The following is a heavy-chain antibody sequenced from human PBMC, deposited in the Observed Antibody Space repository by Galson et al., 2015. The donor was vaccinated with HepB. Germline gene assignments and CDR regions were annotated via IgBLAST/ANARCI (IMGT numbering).Heavy chain of an antibody. CDR2: IYPGDSDT. Sequence: QSGAEVKKPGESLKISCKGSGYSFTSYWIGWVRQMPGKGLEWMGIIYPGDSDTRYSPSFQGQVTISADKSISTAYLQWSSLKASDTAMYYCARHPRYCSSTSCYIDYWGQGTLVTVSS. J-gene: IGHJ4*02. CDR1: GYSFTSYW. D-gene: IGHD2-2*02. CDR3: ARHPRYCSSTSCYIDY. V-gene: IGHV5-51*01.